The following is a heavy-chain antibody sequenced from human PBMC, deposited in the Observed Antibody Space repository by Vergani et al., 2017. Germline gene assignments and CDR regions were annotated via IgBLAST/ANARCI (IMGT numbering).Heavy chain of an antibody. V-gene: IGHV3-30*02. CDR1: GFTFSSYG. Sequence: QLVQSGPEVKKPGTSVKVSCKASGFTFSSYGMHWVRQAPGKGLEWVAFIRYDGSNKYYADSVKGRFTISRDNSKNTLYLQMNSLRAEDTAVYYCAKDKKIFGYRVLDAFDIWGQGTMVTVSS. CDR2: IRYDGSNK. CDR3: AKDKKIFGYRVLDAFDI. J-gene: IGHJ3*02. D-gene: IGHD3-3*01.